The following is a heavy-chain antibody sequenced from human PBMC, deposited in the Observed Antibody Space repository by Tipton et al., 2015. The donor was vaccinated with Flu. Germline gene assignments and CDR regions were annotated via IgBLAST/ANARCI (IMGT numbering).Heavy chain of an antibody. CDR1: GFSVSSNY. D-gene: IGHD3-22*01. CDR2: IYSYGDT. V-gene: IGHV3-53*01. Sequence: AVSGFSVSSNYMSWVRQAPGRGLEWVSVIYSYGDTYYADSVKGRFTISRDNFKNTLYLQMNSLRAEDTAVYYCVRFPYFDSSGYILSFDYWGQGSLVTVSS. J-gene: IGHJ4*02. CDR3: VRFPYFDSSGYILSFDY.